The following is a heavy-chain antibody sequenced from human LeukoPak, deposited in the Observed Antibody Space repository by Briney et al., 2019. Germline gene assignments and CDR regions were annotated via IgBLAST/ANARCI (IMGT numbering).Heavy chain of an antibody. Sequence: SETLSLTCAVYGGSFSDYYWSWIRQPPGKGLEWIGEVNHSGSTNYKPSLKSRVTISVDTSKNQFSLKLSSVTAADTAVYYCARGLRPRSSSWYYWGQGTLVTVSS. CDR1: GGSFSDYY. CDR3: ARGLRPRSSSWYY. J-gene: IGHJ4*02. V-gene: IGHV4-34*01. D-gene: IGHD6-13*01. CDR2: VNHSGST.